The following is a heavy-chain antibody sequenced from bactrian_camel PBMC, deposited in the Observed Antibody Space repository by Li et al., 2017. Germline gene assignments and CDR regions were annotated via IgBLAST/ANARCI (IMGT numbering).Heavy chain of an antibody. D-gene: IGHD2*01. Sequence: HVQLVESGGGSVQAGGSLRLSCVASRSLYSGACVGWLRQAPGKGLEWVSAINSGGGTYHADSVKGRFTISRDNAKNTLYLQLNNLKTEDTAMYYCAQGIRSTWYAYDRGQGTQVTVS. V-gene: IGHV3S1*01. CDR1: RSLYSGAC. CDR2: INSGGGT. CDR3: AQGIRSTWYAYD. J-gene: IGHJ4*01.